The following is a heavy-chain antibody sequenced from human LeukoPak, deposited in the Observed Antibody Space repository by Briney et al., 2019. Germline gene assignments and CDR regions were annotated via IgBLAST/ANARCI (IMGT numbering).Heavy chain of an antibody. CDR3: ARDYYDSSGYYHKPIDY. CDR1: GLTFSSYW. Sequence: GGSLRLSCAASGLTFSSYWMHWVRQAPGKGLVWVSRINSDGSTTTYADSVKGRFTISRDNAKNTLYLQMNSLRAEDTAVYYCARDYYDSSGYYHKPIDYWGQGTLVTVSS. D-gene: IGHD3-22*01. V-gene: IGHV3-74*01. CDR2: INSDGSTT. J-gene: IGHJ4*02.